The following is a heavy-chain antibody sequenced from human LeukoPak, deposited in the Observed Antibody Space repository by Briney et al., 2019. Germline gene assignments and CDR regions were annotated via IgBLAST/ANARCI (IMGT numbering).Heavy chain of an antibody. CDR1: GFTFSSYG. D-gene: IGHD6-13*01. Sequence: GGSLRLSCAASGFTFSSYGMHWVRQAPGKGLEWVAFIRYDGSNKYYADSVKGRFTISRDSSKNTLYLQMNSLRAEDTAVYYCAKENIIAAAIDYWGQGTLVTVSS. V-gene: IGHV3-30*02. J-gene: IGHJ4*02. CDR2: IRYDGSNK. CDR3: AKENIIAAAIDY.